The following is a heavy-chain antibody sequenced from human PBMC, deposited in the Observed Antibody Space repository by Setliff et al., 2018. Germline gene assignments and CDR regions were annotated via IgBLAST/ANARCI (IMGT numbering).Heavy chain of an antibody. D-gene: IGHD1-1*01. CDR2: IYTNGGT. CDR1: GGSISSYY. V-gene: IGHV4-4*07. Sequence: SETLSLTCTVSGGSISSYYWSWIRQPAGKGLEWIGRIYTNGGTDYSPSLRSRVTISLGTSKNQFSLQLTSVTAADTAIYYCARSDDNFQYPDYWGQGTLVTVSS. J-gene: IGHJ4*01. CDR3: ARSDDNFQYPDY.